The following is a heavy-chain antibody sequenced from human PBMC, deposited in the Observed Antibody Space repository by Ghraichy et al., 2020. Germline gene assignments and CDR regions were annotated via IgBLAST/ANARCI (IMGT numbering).Heavy chain of an antibody. CDR1: GFTFTTYG. Sequence: ALTLSCAASGFTFTTYGMNWVRQTPGKGLEWVSSIANHGADTYYADSVKGRFTVSRDNSKHILYLQMSSLRADDTAVYYCAKRIEYSSSSAYFDYWGQGALVTVSS. D-gene: IGHD6-6*01. V-gene: IGHV3-23*01. CDR2: IANHGADT. CDR3: AKRIEYSSSSAYFDY. J-gene: IGHJ4*02.